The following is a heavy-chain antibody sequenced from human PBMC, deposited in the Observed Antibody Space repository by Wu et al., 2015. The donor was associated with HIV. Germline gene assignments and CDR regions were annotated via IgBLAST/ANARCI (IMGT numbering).Heavy chain of an antibody. V-gene: IGHV1-69*12. CDR2: TIPIFGTA. CDR1: GGSFSTHG. J-gene: IGHJ4*02. D-gene: IGHD3-22*01. Sequence: QVKLVQSGAEVKKPGSSVKVSCQVSGGSFSTHGFSWVRQAPGQGLEWMGGTIPIFGTANYAQKFQGRVTITADESTSTAYMELSSLRSEDTAVYYCASRGEHYYDSSGYYIWGQGTLVTVSS. CDR3: ASRGEHYYDSSGYYI.